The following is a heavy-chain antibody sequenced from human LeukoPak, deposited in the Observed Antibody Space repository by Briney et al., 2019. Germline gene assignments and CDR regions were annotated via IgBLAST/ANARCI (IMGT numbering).Heavy chain of an antibody. CDR3: ARARDSSGYYVDY. V-gene: IGHV3-66*01. Sequence: PGGSLRLSCAASGFTVSSNYMTWVRQAPGKGLEWVSVIYSGGITYYADSVKGRFTISRDNSKNTLYLQMNSLRAEDTAVYYCARARDSSGYYVDYWGQGTLVTVSS. J-gene: IGHJ4*02. CDR2: IYSGGIT. CDR1: GFTVSSNY. D-gene: IGHD3-22*01.